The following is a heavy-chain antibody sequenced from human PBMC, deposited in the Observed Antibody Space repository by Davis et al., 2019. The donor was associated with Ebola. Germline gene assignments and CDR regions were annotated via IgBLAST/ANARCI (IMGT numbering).Heavy chain of an antibody. V-gene: IGHV1-69*05. D-gene: IGHD6-19*01. J-gene: IGHJ5*02. Sequence: SVKVSCKASGGTFSSYTISWVRQAPGQGLEWMGGIIPIFGTANYAQKLQGRVTMTTDTSTSTVYMDLRSLRSDDTAVYYCARVPYSSGWISNWFDPWGQGTLVTVSS. CDR2: IIPIFGTA. CDR3: ARVPYSSGWISNWFDP. CDR1: GGTFSSYT.